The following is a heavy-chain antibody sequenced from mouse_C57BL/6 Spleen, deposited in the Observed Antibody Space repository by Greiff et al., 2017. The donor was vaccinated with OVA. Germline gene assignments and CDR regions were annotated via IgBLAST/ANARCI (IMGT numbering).Heavy chain of an antibody. V-gene: IGHV5-12*01. Sequence: EVQGVESGGGLVQPGGSLKLSCAASGFTFSDYYMYWVRQTPEKRLEWVAYISNGGGSTYYPDTVKGRFTISRDNAKNTLYLQMSRLKSEDTAMYYCARHSMVYYAMDYWGQGTSVTVSS. D-gene: IGHD1-1*02. CDR1: GFTFSDYY. CDR2: ISNGGGST. J-gene: IGHJ4*01. CDR3: ARHSMVYYAMDY.